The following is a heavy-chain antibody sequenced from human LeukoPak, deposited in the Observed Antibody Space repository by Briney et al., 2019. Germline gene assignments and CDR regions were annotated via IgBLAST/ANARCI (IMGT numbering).Heavy chain of an antibody. CDR2: ISAYNGNT. CDR3: ARDIKPRMATPGFDY. Sequence: ASVKVSCKASGYTFTSYGISWVRQAPGQGLEWMGWISAYNGNTNYAQKLQGRVTMTTDTSTSTAYMELRSLRSDDTAVYYCARDIKPRMATPGFDYWGQGTLVTVSS. V-gene: IGHV1-18*01. CDR1: GYTFTSYG. D-gene: IGHD5-24*01. J-gene: IGHJ4*02.